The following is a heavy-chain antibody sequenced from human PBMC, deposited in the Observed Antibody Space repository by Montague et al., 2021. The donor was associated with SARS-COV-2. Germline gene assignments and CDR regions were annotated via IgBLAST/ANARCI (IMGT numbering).Heavy chain of an antibody. CDR2: VYYSGST. Sequence: SETLSLTCSVSGDSIRSSGYYWGWIRQPPGKGLEWIGTVYYSGSTYYNPSLKSRVTISVDTSKNQFSLKLSSVTAADTAVYYCATYYGILTGYYIDAFDIWGQGTMVTVSS. V-gene: IGHV4-39*01. D-gene: IGHD3-9*01. CDR1: GDSIRSSGYY. CDR3: ATYYGILTGYYIDAFDI. J-gene: IGHJ3*02.